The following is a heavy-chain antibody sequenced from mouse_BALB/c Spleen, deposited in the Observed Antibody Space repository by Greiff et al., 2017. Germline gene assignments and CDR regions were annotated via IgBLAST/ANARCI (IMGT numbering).Heavy chain of an antibody. CDR2: ISSGGST. D-gene: IGHD2-2*01. CDR1: GFTFSSYA. J-gene: IGHJ2*01. CDR3: ARGGYGYDPYYFDY. Sequence: EVHLVESGGGLVKPGGSLKLSCAASGFTFSSYAMSWVRQTPEKRLEWVASISSGGSTYYPDSVKGRFTISRDNARNILYLQMSSLRSEDTAMYYCARGGYGYDPYYFDYWGQGTTLTVSS. V-gene: IGHV5-6-5*01.